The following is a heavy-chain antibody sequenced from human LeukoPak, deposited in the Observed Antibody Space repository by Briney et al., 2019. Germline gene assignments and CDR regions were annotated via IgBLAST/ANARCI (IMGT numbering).Heavy chain of an antibody. D-gene: IGHD1-26*01. CDR1: GFTFSSYW. Sequence: GGSLRLSCAASGFTFSSYWMHWVRQAPGKGLVWVSSIKPDGSSTAYADSVKGRFTISRDNAKNTLYLQMNSLRAEDTAVYYCARGIVGATTIDYWGQGTLVTVSS. CDR2: IKPDGSST. CDR3: ARGIVGATTIDY. J-gene: IGHJ4*02. V-gene: IGHV3-74*01.